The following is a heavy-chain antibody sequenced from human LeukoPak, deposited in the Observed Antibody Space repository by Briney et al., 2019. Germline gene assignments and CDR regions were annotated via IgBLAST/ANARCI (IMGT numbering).Heavy chain of an antibody. Sequence: KPSETLSLTCAVYGGSFSGYYWSWIRQPPGKGLEWIGEINHSGSTNYNPSLKSRVTISVDTSKNQFSLKLSSVTAADTAVYYCARVSWPGRGSRFDPWGQGTLVTVSS. D-gene: IGHD3-16*01. J-gene: IGHJ5*02. CDR1: GGSFSGYY. CDR3: ARVSWPGRGSRFDP. V-gene: IGHV4-34*01. CDR2: INHSGST.